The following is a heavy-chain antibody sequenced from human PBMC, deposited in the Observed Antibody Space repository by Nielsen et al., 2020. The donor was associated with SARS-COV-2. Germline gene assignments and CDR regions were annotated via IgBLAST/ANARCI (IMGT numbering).Heavy chain of an antibody. CDR1: GGSISSYY. CDR2: IYYSGST. CDR3: ARGGRNESRIFDY. V-gene: IGHV4-59*12. Sequence: SETLSLTCTVSGGSISSYYWSWIRQPPGKGLEWIGYIYYSGSTNYNPSLKSRVTISVDTSKNQFSLKLSSVIAADTAVYYCARGGRNESRIFDYWGQGSLVTVSS. J-gene: IGHJ4*02. D-gene: IGHD3-22*01.